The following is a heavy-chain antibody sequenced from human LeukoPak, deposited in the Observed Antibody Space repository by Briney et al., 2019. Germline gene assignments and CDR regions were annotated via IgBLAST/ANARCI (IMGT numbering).Heavy chain of an antibody. CDR1: GGSMNTYY. J-gene: IGHJ3*02. V-gene: IGHV4-59*12. D-gene: IGHD2-21*01. Sequence: SETLSLTCTVPGGSMNTYYWSWIRQPPGKQLEWIGYIHNTGSTNYNPSLKSRVTMSVDTSKNQFSLKLSSVTAADTAVYYCARVEYWHIVVVPGAFDIWGQGTMVTVSS. CDR3: ARVEYWHIVVVPGAFDI. CDR2: IHNTGST.